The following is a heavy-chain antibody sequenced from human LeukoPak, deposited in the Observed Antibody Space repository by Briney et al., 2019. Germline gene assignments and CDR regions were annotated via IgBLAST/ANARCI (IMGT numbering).Heavy chain of an antibody. J-gene: IGHJ4*02. D-gene: IGHD6-13*01. Sequence: GGSLRLSCAASGFSFRSFAMRWVRQAPGKGLDWVAIIWYDGTNKYYADSVKGRFTISRDNSKNTLFLQMSSLRVEDTAVYYCARAYSSKEIDSWGQGTLVTVSS. CDR3: ARAYSSKEIDS. CDR1: GFSFRSFA. V-gene: IGHV3-33*01. CDR2: IWYDGTNK.